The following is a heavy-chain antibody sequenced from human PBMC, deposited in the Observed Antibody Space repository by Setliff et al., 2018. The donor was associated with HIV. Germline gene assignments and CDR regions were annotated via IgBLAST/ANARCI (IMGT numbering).Heavy chain of an antibody. CDR3: ARNQGDSSGWYAGDF. CDR2: INTSGGSA. V-gene: IGHV1-46*01. CDR1: GYTFTTYP. D-gene: IGHD6-19*01. Sequence: GASVKVSCKASGYTFTTYPMHWVRQAPGQGLEWMGVINTSGGSAGYAEKFRGRVTMTRDTSTNTVYMDLRNLRPEDTAVYYCARNQGDSSGWYAGDFWGHRTLVTVSS. J-gene: IGHJ4*01.